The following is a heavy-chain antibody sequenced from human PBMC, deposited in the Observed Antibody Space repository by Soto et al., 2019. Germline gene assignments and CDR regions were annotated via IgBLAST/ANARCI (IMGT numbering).Heavy chain of an antibody. CDR1: GGSISSGGYY. Sequence: SETLSLTCTVSGGSISSGGYYWSWIRQHPGKGLEWIGYIYYSGSTYYNPSLKSRVTISVDTSKNQFSLKLTSVTAADTAVYYCARDTPWDSSGHDYYYYGMDVWGQGTTVTVSS. D-gene: IGHD3-22*01. J-gene: IGHJ6*02. CDR3: ARDTPWDSSGHDYYYYGMDV. CDR2: IYYSGST. V-gene: IGHV4-31*03.